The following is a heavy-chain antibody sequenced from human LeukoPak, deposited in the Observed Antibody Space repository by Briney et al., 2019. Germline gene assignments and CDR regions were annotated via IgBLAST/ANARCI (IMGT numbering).Heavy chain of an antibody. V-gene: IGHV4-4*02. CDR2: IYHSGST. CDR3: ATASGAVAGTRPFDY. CDR1: GGSISSSNW. J-gene: IGHJ4*02. Sequence: SGTLSLTCAVSGGSISSSNWWSWVRQPPGKGLEWIGEIYHSGSTNYNPSLKSRVTISVDKSKNQFSLKLSSVTAADTAVYYCATASGAVAGTRPFDYWGQATLVTVSS. D-gene: IGHD6-19*01.